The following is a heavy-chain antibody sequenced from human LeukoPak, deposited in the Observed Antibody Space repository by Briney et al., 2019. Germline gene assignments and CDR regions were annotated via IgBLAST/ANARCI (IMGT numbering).Heavy chain of an antibody. D-gene: IGHD3-16*01. CDR3: AKGTYDSTPFDS. Sequence: ASVKVSCKASGYTFTGYFMHWVRQAPGQGLEWMGWINPNSGGTNYAQNFQGRVTMTRDTSVSTAYMELSSLRSDDTAVYYCAKGTYDSTPFDSWGQGTLVTVSS. CDR1: GYTFTGYF. CDR2: INPNSGGT. J-gene: IGHJ4*02. V-gene: IGHV1-2*02.